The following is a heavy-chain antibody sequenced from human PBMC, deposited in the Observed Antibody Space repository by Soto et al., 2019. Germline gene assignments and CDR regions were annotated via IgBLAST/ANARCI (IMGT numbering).Heavy chain of an antibody. CDR1: GYIFTNYD. J-gene: IGHJ6*02. V-gene: IGHV1-18*01. D-gene: IGHD3-10*01. CDR2: VSGYTGNT. Sequence: QVQLVQSETEVKKPGASVKVSCKASGYIFTNYDITWVRQAPGQGLEWMGWVSGYTGNTKYAQTFQDRVTMTTDTSTSTVYMELRSLRSDDTAVYYCARFGSAPYYYYGVDVWGQGTTVFVSS. CDR3: ARFGSAPYYYYGVDV.